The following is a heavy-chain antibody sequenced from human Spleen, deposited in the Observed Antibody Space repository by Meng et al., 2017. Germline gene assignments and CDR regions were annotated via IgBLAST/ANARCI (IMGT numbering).Heavy chain of an antibody. J-gene: IGHJ4*02. CDR1: GFTFSSYE. CDR2: ISSSGSTI. CDR3: AKAHGSTYYLLDY. Sequence: GGSLRLSCAASGFTFSSYEMNWVRQAPGKGLEWVSYISSSGSTIYYADSVKGRFTISRDNAKNSLELQMNSLRAEDTAVYYCAKAHGSTYYLLDYWGQGTLVTVSS. V-gene: IGHV3-48*03. D-gene: IGHD2-2*01.